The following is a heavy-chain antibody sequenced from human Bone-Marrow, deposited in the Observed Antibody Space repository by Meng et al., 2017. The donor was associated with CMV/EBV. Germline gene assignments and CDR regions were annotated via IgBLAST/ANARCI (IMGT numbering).Heavy chain of an antibody. CDR1: GGSISSYY. Sequence: SETLSLTCTVSGGSISSYYWSWIRQPPGKGLEWIGYIFYTGGTNYNPSLKSRVTISVDTSKKQFSLKLSSVTAADTAVYYCARAKSQQLVYYYGMDVWGQGTTVTVSS. D-gene: IGHD6-13*01. J-gene: IGHJ6*02. V-gene: IGHV4-59*01. CDR3: ARAKSQQLVYYYGMDV. CDR2: IFYTGGT.